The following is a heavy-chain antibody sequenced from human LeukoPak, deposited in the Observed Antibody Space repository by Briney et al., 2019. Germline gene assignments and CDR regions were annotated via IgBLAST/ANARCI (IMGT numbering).Heavy chain of an antibody. V-gene: IGHV4-34*01. J-gene: IGHJ4*02. CDR3: AEGTKSFFDY. CDR2: INHSGST. Sequence: KPSETLSLTCAVYGGSFSGYYWSWIRQPPGKGLEWIGEINHSGSTNYNPSLKSRVTISVDTSKNQFSLKLSSVTAADTAVYYCAEGTKSFFDYWGQGTLVTVSS. D-gene: IGHD3-10*01. CDR1: GGSFSGYY.